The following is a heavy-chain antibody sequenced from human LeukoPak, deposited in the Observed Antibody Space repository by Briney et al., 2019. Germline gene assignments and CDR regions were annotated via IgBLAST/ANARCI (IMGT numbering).Heavy chain of an antibody. J-gene: IGHJ3*02. CDR1: GGSISSYY. CDR3: ARRSVVTAINFDTFDI. CDR2: IYSTGST. V-gene: IGHV4-59*08. Sequence: SETLSLTCTVSGGSISSYYWNWIRQLPGMGLEWIGYIYSTGSTNYNPSLRGRVIISLDTSKNQFSLELSSVTAADTALYYCARRSVVTAINFDTFDIWGQGTMVTVSS. D-gene: IGHD2-21*02.